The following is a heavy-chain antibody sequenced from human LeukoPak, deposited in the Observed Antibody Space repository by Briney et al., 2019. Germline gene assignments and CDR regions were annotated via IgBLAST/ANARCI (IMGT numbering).Heavy chain of an antibody. D-gene: IGHD3-22*01. CDR3: ARGALTGYYYDTSGYYYVY. J-gene: IGHJ4*02. CDR2: INPNSGVT. V-gene: IGHV1-2*02. CDR1: GGTFSSYA. Sequence: GASVKVSCKASGGTFSSYAISWVRQAPGQGLEWMGWINPNSGVTNYAQKFQDRVTLTRDTSISTAYMELSRLRSDDTAVYYCARGALTGYYYDTSGYYYVYWGQGTLVTVSS.